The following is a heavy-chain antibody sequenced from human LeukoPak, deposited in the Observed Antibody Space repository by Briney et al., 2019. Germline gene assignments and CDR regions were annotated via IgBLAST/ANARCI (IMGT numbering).Heavy chain of an antibody. CDR3: ARTNYYDSTDYGMDV. D-gene: IGHD3-22*01. V-gene: IGHV4-31*03. J-gene: IGHJ6*02. CDR1: GGSISSGGYY. Sequence: SQTLSLTCTVSGGSISSGGYYWSWIRQHPGKGLEWIGYIYYSGSTYYNPSLKSRVTISVDTSKNQSSLKLSSVTAADTAVYYCARTNYYDSTDYGMDVWGQGTTVTVSS. CDR2: IYYSGST.